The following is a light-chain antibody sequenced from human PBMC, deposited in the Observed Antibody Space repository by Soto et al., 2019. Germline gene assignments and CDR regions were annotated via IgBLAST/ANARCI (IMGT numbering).Light chain of an antibody. Sequence: EIVLTQSPGTLSLSPGEGATLSCRASQSVGSSDLAWYHQKPGQAPRLLIYGASTRATGIPARFSGSGSGTEFTLTINSLQSEDFAVYYCQQYNNWPRTFGQGTKVDIK. CDR1: QSVGSSD. CDR3: QQYNNWPRT. J-gene: IGKJ1*01. V-gene: IGKV3-15*01. CDR2: GAS.